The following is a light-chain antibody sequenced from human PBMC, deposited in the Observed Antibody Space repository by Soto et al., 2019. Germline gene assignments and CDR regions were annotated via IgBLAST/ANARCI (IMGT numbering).Light chain of an antibody. CDR3: QQYNDWPLT. J-gene: IGKJ1*01. CDR1: QSVSDN. CDR2: GAF. Sequence: EILMTQSPVTLSVSPGERVTLSCRASQSVSDNLAWYQRKPGQAPSLLIYGAFTRATGVPARFSGAGSGTEFTLTISSLQSEDFALYYCQQYNDWPLTFGQGTKVDIK. V-gene: IGKV3-15*01.